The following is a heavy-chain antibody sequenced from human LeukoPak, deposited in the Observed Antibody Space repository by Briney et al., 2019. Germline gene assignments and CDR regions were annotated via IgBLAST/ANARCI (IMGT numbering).Heavy chain of an antibody. J-gene: IGHJ5*02. CDR3: AKDIELFMS. CDR1: GFTFRNFA. D-gene: IGHD1-26*01. V-gene: IGHV3-23*01. CDR2: LSHGGTRT. Sequence: GGSLRLSCAASGFTFRNFAMSWVRQAPGKGLEWVSGLSHGGTRTFYAASVKGRFTISRDDSNSTLFLQMDNLRVGDTATYYCAKDIELFMSWGQGTLVIVSS.